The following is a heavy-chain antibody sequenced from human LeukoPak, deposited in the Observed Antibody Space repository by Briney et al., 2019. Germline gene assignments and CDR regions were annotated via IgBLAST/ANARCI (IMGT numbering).Heavy chain of an antibody. CDR3: VRGERYGGNYDY. D-gene: IGHD1-1*01. Sequence: PGGSLRLSCAASGFSLSSHWMSWVRQAPGKGLEWVANIDQDGSEKYYVDSVMGRFTISRDNAQNSLYLQMNSLRAEDTAVYYCVRGERYGGNYDYWGQGSLVTVSS. CDR2: IDQDGSEK. V-gene: IGHV3-7*01. CDR1: GFSLSSHW. J-gene: IGHJ4*02.